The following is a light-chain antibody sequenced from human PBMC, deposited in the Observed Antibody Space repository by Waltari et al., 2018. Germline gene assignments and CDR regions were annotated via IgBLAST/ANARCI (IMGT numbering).Light chain of an antibody. J-gene: IGLJ3*02. Sequence: QSALTQPRSVSGSPGQSVTISCTGTSSDVGGYNYVSWYQQHPGKAPKLMIYDVSKRPSGVPDRFSGSKSGSTDALTISELQAEDEADYYCCSYAGSYDWVFGGGTKLTVL. CDR3: CSYAGSYDWV. CDR2: DVS. V-gene: IGLV2-11*02. CDR1: SSDVGGYNY.